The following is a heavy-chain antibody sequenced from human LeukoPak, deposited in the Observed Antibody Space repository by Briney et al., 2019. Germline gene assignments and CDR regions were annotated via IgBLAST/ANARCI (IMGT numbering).Heavy chain of an antibody. CDR2: MNPNSGNT. CDR3: ARAAVAGYYYYYYYMDV. J-gene: IGHJ6*03. Sequence: ASVKVSCKASGYTFTSYDINWVRQATGQGLEWMGWMNPNSGNTGYAQKFQGRVTMTRNTSISTAYMELSSLRSEDTAVYYCARAAVAGYYYYYYYMDVWGKGTTVTISS. D-gene: IGHD6-19*01. V-gene: IGHV1-8*01. CDR1: GYTFTSYD.